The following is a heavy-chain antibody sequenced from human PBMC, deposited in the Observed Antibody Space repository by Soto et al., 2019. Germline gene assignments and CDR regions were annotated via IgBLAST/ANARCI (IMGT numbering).Heavy chain of an antibody. CDR2: IYYSGST. Sequence: SETLSLTCTVSGGSISSYYWSWIRQPPGKGLEWIGYIYYSGSTNYNPSLKSRVTISVDTSKNQFSLKLSSVTAADTAVYYCAGTYDSVADYWGQGTLGTVSS. J-gene: IGHJ4*02. V-gene: IGHV4-59*08. CDR3: AGTYDSVADY. D-gene: IGHD3-9*01. CDR1: GGSISSYY.